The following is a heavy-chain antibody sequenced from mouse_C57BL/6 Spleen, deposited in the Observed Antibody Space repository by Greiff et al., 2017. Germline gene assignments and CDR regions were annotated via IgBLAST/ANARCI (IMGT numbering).Heavy chain of an antibody. CDR2: IYPGSGST. CDR3: ARHYYGSSYWYFDV. CDR1: GYTFTSYW. Sequence: QVQLQQPGAELVKPGASVKMSCKASGYTFTSYWITWVKQRPGQGLEWIGDIYPGSGSTNYNEKFKSKATLTVDTSSSTAYMQLSSLTSEDSAVYYCARHYYGSSYWYFDVWGTGTTVTGSS. V-gene: IGHV1-55*01. D-gene: IGHD1-1*01. J-gene: IGHJ1*03.